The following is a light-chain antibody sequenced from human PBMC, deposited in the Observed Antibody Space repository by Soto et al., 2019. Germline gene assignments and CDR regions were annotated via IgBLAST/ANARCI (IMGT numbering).Light chain of an antibody. CDR3: QQYTADPWT. Sequence: DIQMTQSPSTLSASVGDRVTITCRASQNIDSWLAWYQQNPGKAPKLVIFDASTLESGVPSRFGGTRSGTEFTLIISSLQPDDFATYYCQQYTADPWTFGHGTKVEIK. CDR1: QNIDSW. CDR2: DAS. J-gene: IGKJ1*01. V-gene: IGKV1-5*01.